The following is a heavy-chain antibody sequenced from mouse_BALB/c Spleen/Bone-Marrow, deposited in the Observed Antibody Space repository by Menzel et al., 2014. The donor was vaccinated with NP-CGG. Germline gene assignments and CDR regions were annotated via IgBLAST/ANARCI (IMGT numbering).Heavy chain of an antibody. CDR2: IRNKAKGYTT. D-gene: IGHD2-12*01. Sequence: EVKLMESGGGLVQPGGSLRLSCATSGFTFTDYYMSWVRQPPGKALEWLGFIRNKAKGYTTEYIPSVKGRFTISRDNSQSILYLQMNPLRAEDSATYYCARDRNNDTNWYFDVWGAGTTVTVSS. CDR3: ARDRNNDTNWYFDV. CDR1: GFTFTDYY. J-gene: IGHJ1*01. V-gene: IGHV7-3*02.